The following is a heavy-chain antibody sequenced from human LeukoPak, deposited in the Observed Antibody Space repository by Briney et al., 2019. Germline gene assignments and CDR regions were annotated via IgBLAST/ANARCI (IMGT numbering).Heavy chain of an antibody. Sequence: SETLSLTCTVSGGSISSYYWSWIRQPPGKGLEWIGDIYYSGSTNYNPSLKSRVTISVDTSKNQFSLKLSSVTAADTAVYYCARDRGETGTTALYDYWGQGTLVTVSS. D-gene: IGHD1-7*01. J-gene: IGHJ4*02. CDR1: GGSISSYY. V-gene: IGHV4-59*01. CDR2: IYYSGST. CDR3: ARDRGETGTTALYDY.